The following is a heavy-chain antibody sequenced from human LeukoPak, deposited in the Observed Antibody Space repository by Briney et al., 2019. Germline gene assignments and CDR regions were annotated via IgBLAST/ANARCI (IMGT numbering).Heavy chain of an antibody. CDR2: IYYSGST. D-gene: IGHD3-22*01. CDR1: GGSISSYY. J-gene: IGHJ4*02. Sequence: SETLSLTCTVSGGSISSYYWSWIRQPPGKGLEWIGYIYYSGSTNYNPSLKSRVTISVDTSKNQFSLKLTSVTAADTAVYYCARDPSYYYDSSGYQGFDYWGQGTLVTVSS. CDR3: ARDPSYYYDSSGYQGFDY. V-gene: IGHV4-59*01.